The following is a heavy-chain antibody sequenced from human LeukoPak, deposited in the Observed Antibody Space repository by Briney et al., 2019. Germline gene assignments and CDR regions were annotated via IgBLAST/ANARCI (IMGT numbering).Heavy chain of an antibody. CDR3: AKDGSVVVPAAFDY. Sequence: GGSLRLSCAASGFTFSSYGMHWVRQAPGKGLEWVAVISYDGSNKYYADSVKDRFTISRDNSKNTLYLQMNSLRAEDTAVYYCAKDGSVVVPAAFDYWGQGTLVTVSS. CDR1: GFTFSSYG. J-gene: IGHJ4*02. D-gene: IGHD2-2*01. V-gene: IGHV3-30*18. CDR2: ISYDGSNK.